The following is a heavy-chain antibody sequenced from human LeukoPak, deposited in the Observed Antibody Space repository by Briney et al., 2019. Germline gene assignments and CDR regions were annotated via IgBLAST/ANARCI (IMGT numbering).Heavy chain of an antibody. CDR3: ARVEYNSGYSHLD. CDR1: GGTFSSYA. CDR2: MNPNSGNT. Sequence: APVKVSCKASGGTFSSYAISWVRQAPGQGLEWMGWMNPNSGNTGYAQNLQGRVTMTRNTHINTAYMELSSLRSEDTAVYYCARVEYNSGYSHLDWGQGTLVTVSS. J-gene: IGHJ4*02. D-gene: IGHD3-22*01. V-gene: IGHV1-8*02.